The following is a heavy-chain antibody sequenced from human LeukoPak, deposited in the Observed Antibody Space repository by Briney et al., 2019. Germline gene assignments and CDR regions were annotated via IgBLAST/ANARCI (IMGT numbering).Heavy chain of an antibody. V-gene: IGHV3-23*01. CDR2: ISGGGGST. D-gene: IGHD6-6*01. J-gene: IGHJ5*02. CDR3: AKGGSSSNWFDP. Sequence: GGSLRLSCAASGFTFSSYAMSWVRQAPGKGLEWVSAISGGGGSTYYADSVKGRFTISRDNSKNTLYLQMNSLRAEDTAVYYCAKGGSSSNWFDPWGQGTLVTVSS. CDR1: GFTFSSYA.